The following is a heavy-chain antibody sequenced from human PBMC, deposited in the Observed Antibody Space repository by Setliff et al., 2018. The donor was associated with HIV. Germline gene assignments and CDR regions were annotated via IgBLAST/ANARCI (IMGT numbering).Heavy chain of an antibody. CDR1: RSTFNSHT. CDR2: IIPILGVA. D-gene: IGHD3-3*01. CDR3: VRGVQSPPHYSYYYMDV. V-gene: IGHV1-69*02. Sequence: SVKVSCKASRSTFNSHTINWVRQAPGQGLDWMGRIIPILGVANYAQRFQGKVTITADKSTSTAYMELTSLRFDDTAMYYCVRGVQSPPHYSYYYMDVWGEGTVVTVSS. J-gene: IGHJ6*03.